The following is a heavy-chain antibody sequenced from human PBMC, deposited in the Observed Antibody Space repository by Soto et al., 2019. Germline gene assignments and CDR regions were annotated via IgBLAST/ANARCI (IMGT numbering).Heavy chain of an antibody. D-gene: IGHD3-10*01. CDR1: GFNFGGYT. CDR3: ASATTMGWSPQGY. V-gene: IGHV3-21*04. Sequence: GGSLRLFCTGSGFNFGGYTVNWVRQAPGKGLEWVSSISSSNTYIFYADTVKGRFIISRDNTKNSVYLQINRLRTEDTALYYCASATTMGWSPQGYWGQGTPVTVSS. CDR2: ISSSNTYI. J-gene: IGHJ4*02.